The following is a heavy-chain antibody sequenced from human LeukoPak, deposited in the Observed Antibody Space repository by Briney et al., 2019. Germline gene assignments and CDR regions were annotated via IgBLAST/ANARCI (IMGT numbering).Heavy chain of an antibody. CDR2: ISSSGSTT. CDR3: ARYFAS. J-gene: IGHJ4*02. V-gene: IGHV3-48*02. Sequence: GGSLRLSCAASGFICSNYSMNWVRQAPGKGLEWVSYISSSGSTTSYADSVKGRFTISRDNAKNSLFLLMNSLRDEDTAVYFCARYFASWGQGTLVTVSS. CDR1: GFICSNYS.